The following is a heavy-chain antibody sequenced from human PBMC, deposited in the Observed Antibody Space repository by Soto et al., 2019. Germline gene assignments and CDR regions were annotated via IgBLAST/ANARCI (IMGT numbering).Heavy chain of an antibody. Sequence: PGESLKISCKGSGYSFTSYWISWVRQMPGKGLEWMGRIDPSDSYTNYSPSFQGHVTISADKSISTAYLQWSSLKASDTAMYYCARGITSGDHACHACQPSTLGGRDMEVWGQGTMVTVSS. J-gene: IGHJ6*02. CDR2: IDPSDSYT. CDR1: GYSFTSYW. CDR3: ARGITSGDHACHACQPSTLGGRDMEV. V-gene: IGHV5-10-1*01. D-gene: IGHD1-26*01.